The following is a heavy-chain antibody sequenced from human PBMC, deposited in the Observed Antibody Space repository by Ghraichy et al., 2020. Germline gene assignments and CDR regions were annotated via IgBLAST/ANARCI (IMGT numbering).Heavy chain of an antibody. CDR3: AKDVAGVYYANVGYYNYLHH. D-gene: IGHD3-9*01. V-gene: IGHV3-23*01. J-gene: IGHJ4*02. CDR2: ISGSGFNT. Sequence: GGSLRLSCAASGFTFNTYVINWVRQAPGKGLEWVSGISGSGFNTYYADSVKGRFTISRDNSWNTVFLEMSSLRAEDTAVYYCAKDVAGVYYANVGYYNYLHHWGQGTRVTVSS. CDR1: GFTFNTYV.